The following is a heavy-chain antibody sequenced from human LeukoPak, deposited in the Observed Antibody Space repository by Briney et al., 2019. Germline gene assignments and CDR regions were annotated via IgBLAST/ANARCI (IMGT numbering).Heavy chain of an antibody. CDR2: IYPGDSDT. Sequence: GESLKISCNGSGYSFTSYWIGWVRQMPGKGLEWMGIIYPGDSDTRYSPSFQGQVTISADKSISTAYLQWSSLKASDTAMYYCARPEQWLESAFDIWGQGTMVTVSS. CDR1: GYSFTSYW. V-gene: IGHV5-51*01. D-gene: IGHD6-19*01. J-gene: IGHJ3*02. CDR3: ARPEQWLESAFDI.